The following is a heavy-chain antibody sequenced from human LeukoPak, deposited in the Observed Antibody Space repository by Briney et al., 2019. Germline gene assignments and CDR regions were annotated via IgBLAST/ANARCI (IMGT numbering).Heavy chain of an antibody. CDR2: INHSGST. V-gene: IGHV4-34*01. CDR3: ARVSRGYNWFDP. J-gene: IGHJ5*02. CDR1: GGSFSGYY. Sequence: PSETLSLTCAVYGGSFSGYYWSWIRQPPGKGLEWIGEINHSGSTSYNPSLKSRVTISVDTSKNQFSLKLSSVTAADTAVYYCARVSRGYNWFDPWGQGTLVTVSS.